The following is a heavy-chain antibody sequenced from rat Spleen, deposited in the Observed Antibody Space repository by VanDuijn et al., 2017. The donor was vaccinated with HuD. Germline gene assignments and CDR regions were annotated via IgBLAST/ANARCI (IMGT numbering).Heavy chain of an antibody. V-gene: IGHV5-29*01. J-gene: IGHJ3*01. CDR2: LSYDGTTT. D-gene: IGHD1-5*01. Sequence: EVQLVESGGGLVQPGRSLKLSCAASGFTFSNYGMAWVRQAPTKGLEWVATLSYDGTTTYYRDSVKGRFTISRDVAKSTLFLQMDSLRSEDTATYYCARHADRYNSNWFAYWGQGTLVTVSS. CDR3: ARHADRYNSNWFAY. CDR1: GFTFSNYG.